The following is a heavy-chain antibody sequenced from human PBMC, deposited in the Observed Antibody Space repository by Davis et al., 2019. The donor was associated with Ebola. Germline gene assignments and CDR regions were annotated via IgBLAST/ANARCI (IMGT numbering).Heavy chain of an antibody. V-gene: IGHV4-59*08. CDR3: ARQPGYYYDSSGYYFHWYFDL. J-gene: IGHJ2*01. D-gene: IGHD3-22*01. CDR2: IYYSGST. Sequence: MPSETLSLTCTVSGGSISSYYWSWIRQPPGKGLEWIGYIYYSGSTNYNPSLKSRVTISVDTSKNQFSLKLSSVTAADTAVYYCARQPGYYYDSSGYYFHWYFDLWGRGTLVTVSS. CDR1: GGSISSYY.